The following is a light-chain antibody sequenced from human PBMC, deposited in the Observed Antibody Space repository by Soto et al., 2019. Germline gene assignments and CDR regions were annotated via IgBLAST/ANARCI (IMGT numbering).Light chain of an antibody. CDR1: QGINNF. CDR2: AAS. CDR3: XKYDDAPLT. J-gene: IGKJ4*01. V-gene: IGKV1-27*01. Sequence: DSQMTQSPSSLSASVGDRVTITCRASQGINNFLAWYQQKPGKVPKLLIYAASTLQSGVPSRFSGSGSGTDFSLTISSLQPEDVAXXXXXKYDDAPLTFGGGTKVEIK.